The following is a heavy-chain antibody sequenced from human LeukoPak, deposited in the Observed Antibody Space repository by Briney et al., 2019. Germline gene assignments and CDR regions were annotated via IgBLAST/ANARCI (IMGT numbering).Heavy chain of an antibody. J-gene: IGHJ4*02. CDR3: ARDYRYGIDY. CDR1: GFTFSSYS. V-gene: IGHV3-48*01. Sequence: PGGSLRLSCEASGFTFSSYSMNWVRQAPGKGLEYISYISSSSSTIYYADSVKGRFTISRDNAKNSLYLQMNSLRAEDTAEYYCARDYRYGIDYWGQGTLVTVSS. D-gene: IGHD5-18*01. CDR2: ISSSSSTI.